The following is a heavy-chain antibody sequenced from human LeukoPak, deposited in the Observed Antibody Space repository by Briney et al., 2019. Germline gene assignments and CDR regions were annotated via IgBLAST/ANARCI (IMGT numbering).Heavy chain of an antibody. CDR1: GFTFSSYS. CDR3: APSSSGWRNWFDP. V-gene: IGHV3-23*01. D-gene: IGHD6-19*01. CDR2: ISGSGGST. J-gene: IGHJ5*02. Sequence: GGSLRLSCAASGFTFSSYSMSWVRQAPGKGLEWVSAISGSGGSTYYADSVKGRFTISRDNSKNTLYLQMNSLRAEDTAVYYCAPSSSGWRNWFDPWGQGTLVTVSS.